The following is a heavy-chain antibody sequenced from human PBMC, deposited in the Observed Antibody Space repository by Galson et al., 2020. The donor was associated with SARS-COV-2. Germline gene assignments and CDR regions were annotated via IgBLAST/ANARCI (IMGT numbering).Heavy chain of an antibody. J-gene: IGHJ3*02. V-gene: IGHV3-48*03. Sequence: GESLKISCETSGLNFYFSEMTWVRQAPGTRLEWVSYINSSSTTVYYADSVRGRFTISRHDAKSTLFLQMDSLRADDTAVYYCVKMGAKGESAFHIWGQGTMVTVSS. D-gene: IGHD3-16*01. CDR2: INSSSTTV. CDR3: VKMGAKGESAFHI. CDR1: GLNFYFSE.